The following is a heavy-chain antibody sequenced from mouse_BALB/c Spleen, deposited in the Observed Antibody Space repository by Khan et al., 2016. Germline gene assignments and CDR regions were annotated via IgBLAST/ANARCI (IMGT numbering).Heavy chain of an antibody. D-gene: IGHD1-1*01. CDR1: GYTFTNYG. CDR3: ARYRYYYGSSRYFDV. J-gene: IGHJ1*01. Sequence: QIQLVQSGPELKRPGKTVKISCKASGYTFTNYGINWVKQAPRKGLKWMGWINTYSGESTYADDFKGRFAFSLETSANTAYLQINNLKNEDTATYYCARYRYYYGSSRYFDVWGAGTTVTVSS. CDR2: INTYSGES. V-gene: IGHV9-3-1*01.